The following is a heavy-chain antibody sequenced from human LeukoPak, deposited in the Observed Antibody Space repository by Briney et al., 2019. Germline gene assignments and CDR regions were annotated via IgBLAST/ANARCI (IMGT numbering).Heavy chain of an antibody. CDR3: ARAAYVLRFLEWLPREPWFDP. D-gene: IGHD3-3*01. CDR2: INHSGST. V-gene: IGHV4-34*01. CDR1: GGSFSGYY. J-gene: IGHJ5*02. Sequence: PSETLSLTCAVYGGSFSGYYWSWIRQPPGKGLEWIGEINHSGSTNYNPSLKSRVTISVDTSKNQFSLKLSSVTAADTAVYYCARAAYVLRFLEWLPREPWFDPWGQGTLVTVSS.